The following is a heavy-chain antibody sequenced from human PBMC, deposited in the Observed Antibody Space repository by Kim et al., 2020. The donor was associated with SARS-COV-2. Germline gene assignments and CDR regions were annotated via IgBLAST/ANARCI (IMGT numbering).Heavy chain of an antibody. V-gene: IGHV4-61*01. Sequence: SETLSLTCTVSGGSVSSGSYYWSWIRQPPGKGLEWIGYIYYSGSTNYNPSLKSRVTISVDTSKSQFSLKLSSVTAADTAVYYCAREIKGLRYGSGSYLFDYWGQGTLVTVSS. CDR2: IYYSGST. CDR3: AREIKGLRYGSGSYLFDY. CDR1: GGSVSSGSYY. J-gene: IGHJ4*02. D-gene: IGHD3-10*01.